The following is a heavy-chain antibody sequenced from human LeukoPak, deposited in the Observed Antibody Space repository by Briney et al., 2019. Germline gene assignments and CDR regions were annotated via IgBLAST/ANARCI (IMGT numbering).Heavy chain of an antibody. CDR2: ISYDGSNK. V-gene: IGHV3-30*03. D-gene: IGHD5-18*01. CDR1: GFTFSSYG. CDR3: ARGSAYSYDFTRRERTKSRLDY. J-gene: IGHJ4*02. Sequence: GGTLRLSCAASGFTFSSYGMHWVRQAPGKGLEWVAVISYDGSNKYYADSVKGRFTISRDNSKNTLYLQMNSLRAEDTAVYYCARGSAYSYDFTRRERTKSRLDYWGQGTLVTVSS.